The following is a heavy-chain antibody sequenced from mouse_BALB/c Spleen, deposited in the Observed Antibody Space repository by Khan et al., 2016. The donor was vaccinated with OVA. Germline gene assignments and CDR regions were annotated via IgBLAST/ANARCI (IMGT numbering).Heavy chain of an antibody. J-gene: IGHJ4*01. Sequence: EVQLQESGPDLVKPSQSLSLTCTVTGYSITSGYSWHWIRQFPGNKLEWMAYIYYSGSINHKPSIKRRISITRDTSKIQFVLQLNSGTTEDTATYYCARDGYYLDYWGQGTSVTVSS. CDR2: IYYSGSI. CDR1: GYSITSGYS. V-gene: IGHV3-1*02. D-gene: IGHD2-3*01. CDR3: ARDGYYLDY.